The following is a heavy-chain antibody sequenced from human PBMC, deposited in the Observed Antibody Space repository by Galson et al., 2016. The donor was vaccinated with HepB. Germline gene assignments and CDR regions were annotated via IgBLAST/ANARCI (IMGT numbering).Heavy chain of an antibody. V-gene: IGHV3-66*01. J-gene: IGHJ3*02. CDR3: AREPGGRLSDAFDI. Sequence: SLRLSCAASGFTVRTNYMSWVRQAPGKGLEWVSVIYSGGSTYYADSVKGRFTISRDNSKNTLYLQMNSLRAEDTAVYYCAREPGGRLSDAFDIWGQGTMVTVSS. CDR1: GFTVRTNY. CDR2: IYSGGST. D-gene: IGHD3-16*01.